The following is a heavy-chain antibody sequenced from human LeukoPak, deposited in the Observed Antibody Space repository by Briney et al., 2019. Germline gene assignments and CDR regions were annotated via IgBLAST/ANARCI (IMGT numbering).Heavy chain of an antibody. J-gene: IGHJ4*02. CDR2: ISSSSSYI. D-gene: IGHD6-13*01. V-gene: IGHV3-21*01. CDR3: ARDGSSSQYYFDY. CDR1: GFTFSSYS. Sequence: PGGSLRLSCAASGFTFSSYSMNWVRQAPGKGLEWVSSISSSSSYIYYADSVKGRFTISGDNAKNSLYLQMNSLRAEDTAVYYCARDGSSSQYYFDYWGQGTLVTVSS.